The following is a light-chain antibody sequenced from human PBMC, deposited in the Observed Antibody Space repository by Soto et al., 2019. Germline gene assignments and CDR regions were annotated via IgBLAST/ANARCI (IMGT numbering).Light chain of an antibody. CDR2: DAS. Sequence: EIVMTQSPDTLSVSPGETATLSCRASQSVGSNLAWYQQKPGQAPRLLIPDASTRAAGLPARFSGSGSGTEFTLTITSLQSEDFAVYYCQQSNNWPKTFGQVTKVDIK. V-gene: IGKV3-15*01. CDR3: QQSNNWPKT. J-gene: IGKJ1*01. CDR1: QSVGSN.